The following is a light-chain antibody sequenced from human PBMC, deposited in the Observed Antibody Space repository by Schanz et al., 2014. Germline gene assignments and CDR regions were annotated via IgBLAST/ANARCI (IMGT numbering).Light chain of an antibody. CDR2: GAS. Sequence: EIVLTQSPGTLSLSPGERATFSCRASQSVRSTYFAWYQHIPGQAPRLLIYGASTRATGIPDRFSGSGSGTDFTLTISRLEPEDFGVYYCQQYGDSPWTFGQGTKVEMK. V-gene: IGKV3-20*01. CDR1: QSVRSTY. J-gene: IGKJ1*01. CDR3: QQYGDSPWT.